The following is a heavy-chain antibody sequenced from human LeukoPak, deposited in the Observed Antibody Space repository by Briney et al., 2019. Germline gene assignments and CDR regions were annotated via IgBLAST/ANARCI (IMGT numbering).Heavy chain of an antibody. D-gene: IGHD3-22*01. J-gene: IGHJ4*02. Sequence: SQTLSLTCTVSGASISSGAYYWNWIRQHPGKGLEWIGYIYYSGSTYYNPSLKSRVTISVDTSKNQFSLKLSSVTAADTAVYYCARGRWDSSGYYYDYWGQGTLVTVSS. CDR2: IYYSGST. V-gene: IGHV4-31*03. CDR3: ARGRWDSSGYYYDY. CDR1: GASISSGAYY.